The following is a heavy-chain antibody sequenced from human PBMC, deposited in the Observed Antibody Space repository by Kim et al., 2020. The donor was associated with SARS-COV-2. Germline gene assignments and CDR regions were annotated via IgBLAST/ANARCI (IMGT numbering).Heavy chain of an antibody. CDR2: ISWNSGSI. D-gene: IGHD6-13*01. V-gene: IGHV3-9*01. Sequence: GGSLRLSCAASGFTFDDYAMHWVRQAPGKGLEWVSGISWNSGSIGYADSVKGRFTISRDNAKNSLYLQMNSLRAEDTALYYCAKDSRAAAGYFDYWGQGTLVTVSS. J-gene: IGHJ4*02. CDR3: AKDSRAAAGYFDY. CDR1: GFTFDDYA.